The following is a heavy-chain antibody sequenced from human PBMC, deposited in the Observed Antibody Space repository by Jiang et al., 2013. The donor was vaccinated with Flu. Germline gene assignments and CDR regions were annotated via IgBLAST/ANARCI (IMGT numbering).Heavy chain of an antibody. J-gene: IGHJ6*02. CDR2: ISGSGGST. V-gene: IGHV3-23*01. D-gene: IGHD3-22*01. Sequence: LLESGGGLVQPGGSLRLSCAASGFTFSSYAMSWVRLAPGKGLEWVSAISGSGGSTYYADSVKGRFTISRDNSKNTLYLQMNSLRAEDTAVYYCAKVYYDSSGYYQTENYYYYYGMDVWGQGTTVTVSS. CDR1: GFTFSSYA. CDR3: AKVYYDSSGYYQTENYYYYYGMDV.